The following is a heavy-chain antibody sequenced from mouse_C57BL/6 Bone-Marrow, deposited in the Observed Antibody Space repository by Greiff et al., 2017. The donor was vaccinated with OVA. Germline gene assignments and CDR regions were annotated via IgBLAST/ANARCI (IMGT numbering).Heavy chain of an antibody. CDR1: GYTFTSYW. V-gene: IGHV1-50*01. CDR3: ARSRIYYGNYARFAY. J-gene: IGHJ3*01. CDR2: IDPSDSYT. D-gene: IGHD2-1*01. Sequence: QVQLQQSGAELVKPGASVKLSCKASGYTFTSYWMQWVKQRPGQGLEWIGEIDPSDSYTNYNQKFKGKATLTVDTSSSTAYMQLSSLTSEDSAVYYCARSRIYYGNYARFAYWGQGTLVTVSA.